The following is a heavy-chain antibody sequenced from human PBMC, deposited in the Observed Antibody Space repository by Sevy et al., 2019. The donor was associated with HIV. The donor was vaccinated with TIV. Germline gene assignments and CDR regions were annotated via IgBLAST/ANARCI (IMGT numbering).Heavy chain of an antibody. CDR3: ARWLAFQHPITMIVIDAFDI. J-gene: IGHJ3*02. D-gene: IGHD3-22*01. CDR1: GGSISSDSNY. CDR2: IYTSGTP. Sequence: SETLSLTCTVSGGSISSDSNYWTWIRQPAGKGLEWIGRIYTSGTPEYNPSLKSRVTMSLATSNNQFSLRLSSVTAAETAVYYCARWLAFQHPITMIVIDAFDIWGQGTMVTVSS. V-gene: IGHV4-61*02.